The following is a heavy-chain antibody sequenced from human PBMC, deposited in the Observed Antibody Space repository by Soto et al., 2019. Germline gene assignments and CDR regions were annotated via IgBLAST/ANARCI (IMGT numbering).Heavy chain of an antibody. CDR3: AKDQASGQGSFDS. V-gene: IGHV3-30*18. J-gene: IGHJ4*02. Sequence: GGSLRLSCAASGFTFNIYGMHWVRQAPDKGLEWVALISYDGSNQYYADSVKGRFTISRDNSKNTLFLQMNSLRAGDTAVYYCAKDQASGQGSFDSWGQGTLVTVSS. CDR2: ISYDGSNQ. CDR1: GFTFNIYG.